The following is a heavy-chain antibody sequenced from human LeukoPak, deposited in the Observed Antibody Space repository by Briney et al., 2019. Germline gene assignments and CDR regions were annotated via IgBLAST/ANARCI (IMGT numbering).Heavy chain of an antibody. CDR3: ARDGGLVGATSFDY. V-gene: IGHV4-59*01. CDR1: GGSISSYY. J-gene: IGHJ4*02. D-gene: IGHD1-26*01. Sequence: SETLSLTCTVSGGSISSYYWSWIRQPPGKGLEWIGYIYYSGSTNYNPSLKSRVTISVDTSKNQFSLKLSSVTAADTAVYYCARDGGLVGATSFDYWGQGTLVTVSS. CDR2: IYYSGST.